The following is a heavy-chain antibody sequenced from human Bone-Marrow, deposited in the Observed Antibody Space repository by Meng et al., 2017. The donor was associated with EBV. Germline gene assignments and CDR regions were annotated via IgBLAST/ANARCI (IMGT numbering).Heavy chain of an antibody. CDR1: GYSFPNNA. CDR3: ARGIWPASSLAYYLDS. D-gene: IGHD6-6*01. J-gene: IGHJ4*02. V-gene: IGHV1-3*01. Sequence: QVQRVQAGAEVKTPGASVKGSCKASGYSFPNNAVLWVRQAPGQTLEWMGWIDAGNARSKYSQHFQGRVTITRDTSASTAYMELNSLTSEDTAVYYCARGIWPASSLAYYLDSWGQGTLVTVSS. CDR2: IDAGNARS.